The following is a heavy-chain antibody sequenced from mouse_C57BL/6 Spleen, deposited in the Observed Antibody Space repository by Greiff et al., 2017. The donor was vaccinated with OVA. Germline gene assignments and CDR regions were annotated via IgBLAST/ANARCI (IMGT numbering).Heavy chain of an antibody. J-gene: IGHJ4*01. Sequence: VQLQQPGAELVKPGASVKVSCKASGYTFTSYWLHWVKQRPGQGLEWIGRIHPSDSDTNYNQKYKSNATLTVDDSSSTAYMQLNSLTSEDAAVYYCAIDTTVVAPYYYAMDYWGQGTSVTVSS. V-gene: IGHV1-74*01. CDR1: GYTFTSYW. D-gene: IGHD1-1*01. CDR3: AIDTTVVAPYYYAMDY. CDR2: IHPSDSDT.